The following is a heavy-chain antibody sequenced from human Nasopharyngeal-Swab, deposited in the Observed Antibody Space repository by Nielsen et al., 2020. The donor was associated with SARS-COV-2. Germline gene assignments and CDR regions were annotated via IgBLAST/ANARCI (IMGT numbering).Heavy chain of an antibody. V-gene: IGHV4-39*07. CDR2: IYYSGST. CDR3: ARAGDYGGNHDFDY. CDR1: GGPISSRSSY. D-gene: IGHD4-23*01. J-gene: IGHJ4*02. Sequence: SETLSLTCTVSGGPISSRSSYWGWIRQPPGKGLEWIGSIYYSGSTYYNPSLKSRVTISVDTSKNQFSLKLSSVTAADTAVYYCARAGDYGGNHDFDYWGQGTLVTVSS.